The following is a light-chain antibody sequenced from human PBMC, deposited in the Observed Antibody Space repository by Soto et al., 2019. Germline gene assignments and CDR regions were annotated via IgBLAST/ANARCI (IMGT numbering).Light chain of an antibody. Sequence: EIVMTQSPATLSVSPGERATLSCRASQSVNSNLAWYQQKPGQAPRLLIYGASSRATGIPARFSGSGSGTEFTLTIDSLQSEDFAVYFCQQYNNRPPWTFGQGTKVERK. J-gene: IGKJ1*01. CDR3: QQYNNRPPWT. V-gene: IGKV3-15*01. CDR2: GAS. CDR1: QSVNSN.